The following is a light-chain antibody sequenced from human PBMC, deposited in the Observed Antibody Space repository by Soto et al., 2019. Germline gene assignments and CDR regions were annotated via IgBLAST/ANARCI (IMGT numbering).Light chain of an antibody. V-gene: IGLV2-8*01. CDR1: SSDVGGTNY. CDR3: SSYAGAKRFLV. Sequence: QSALTQPPSAFGSPGQSVTISCTGTSSDVGGTNYVSWFQQFPDNSPKLEIYEVSNRPFGVPDRFSGAKSGNTSSMAISGLQPEDEADYYCSSYAGAKRFLVFGGGTKVTVL. CDR2: EVS. J-gene: IGLJ2*01.